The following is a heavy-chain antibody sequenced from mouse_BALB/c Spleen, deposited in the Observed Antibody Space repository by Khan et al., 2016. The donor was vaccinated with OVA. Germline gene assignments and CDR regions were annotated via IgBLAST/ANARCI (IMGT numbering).Heavy chain of an antibody. CDR3: AREGLRGVALDY. D-gene: IGHD2-4*01. CDR2: IYPADGTT. V-gene: IGHV1S56*01. Sequence: QVQLKQSGPELVKPGALVKISCKASGYTFTAYDINWVKQRPGQGLEWIGWIYPADGTTKYNEKFKGRATLTADKSSNPAYMQLSSLTSEKSAVYFCAREGLRGVALDYWGQGTSVSVSS. CDR1: GYTFTAYD. J-gene: IGHJ4*01.